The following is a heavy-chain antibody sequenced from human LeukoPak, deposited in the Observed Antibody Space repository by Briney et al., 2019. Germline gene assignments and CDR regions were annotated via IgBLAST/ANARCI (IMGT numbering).Heavy chain of an antibody. CDR2: ISSSSSYI. D-gene: IGHD6-19*01. CDR3: ARYSSGWYDWFDP. Sequence: PGGSLRLSCAASVFTFSSYSMNWVRQAPGKGLEWVSSISSSSSYIYYADSVKGRFTISRDNAKNSLYLQMNSLRAEDTAVYYCARYSSGWYDWFDPWGQGTLVTVSS. CDR1: VFTFSSYS. J-gene: IGHJ5*02. V-gene: IGHV3-21*01.